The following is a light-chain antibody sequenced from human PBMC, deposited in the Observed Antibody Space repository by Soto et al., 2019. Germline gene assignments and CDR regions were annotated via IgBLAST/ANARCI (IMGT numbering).Light chain of an antibody. CDR2: AAS. J-gene: IGKJ5*01. CDR1: QSVSSY. Sequence: EIVLTQSPATLSLSPGERATLSCRASQSVSSYLAWYQQKPGQAPRLLIYAASNRATGIPARFSGSWSGTDCTLTISSLEPEDFAVFYFQLRSNWITFGQGTRLEIK. V-gene: IGKV3-11*01. CDR3: QLRSNWIT.